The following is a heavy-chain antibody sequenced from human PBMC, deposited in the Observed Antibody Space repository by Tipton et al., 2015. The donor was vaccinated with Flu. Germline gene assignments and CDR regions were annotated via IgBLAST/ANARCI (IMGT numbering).Heavy chain of an antibody. CDR1: GGSFSGYY. J-gene: IGHJ5*02. Sequence: GLVKPSETLSLTCAVYGGSFSGYYWSWIRQPPGKGLEWIGEINHSGSTNYNPSLKSRVTISVDTSKNQFSLKLSSVTAADTAVYYCARGLCYYGSGSYYSPHDWFDPWGQGPLVTVSS. CDR3: ARGLCYYGSGSYYSPHDWFDP. CDR2: INHSGST. D-gene: IGHD3-10*01. V-gene: IGHV4-34*01.